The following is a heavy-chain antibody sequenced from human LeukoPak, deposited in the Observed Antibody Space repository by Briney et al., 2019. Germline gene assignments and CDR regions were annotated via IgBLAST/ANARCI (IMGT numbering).Heavy chain of an antibody. CDR1: GFTFSSYW. Sequence: GGALRLSCAASGFTFSSYWMNWVRQVPGKGLVWVSRIASDGNNRDYADSVKGRFTISRDNAKNTLYLQMNSLRVEDTAVYYCARGRPHGNDYWGQGTLVTVSS. CDR3: ARGRPHGNDY. V-gene: IGHV3-74*01. CDR2: IASDGNNR. D-gene: IGHD4-23*01. J-gene: IGHJ4*02.